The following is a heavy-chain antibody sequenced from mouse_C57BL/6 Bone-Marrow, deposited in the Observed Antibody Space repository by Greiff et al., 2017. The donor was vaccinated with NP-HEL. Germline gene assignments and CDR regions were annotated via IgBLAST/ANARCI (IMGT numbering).Heavy chain of an antibody. V-gene: IGHV1-66*01. D-gene: IGHD2-5*01. Sequence: VQLQQSGPELVKPGASVKISCKASGYSFTSYYIHWVKQRPGQGLEWIGWIYPGSGNTKYNEKFKGKATLTADTSSSTAYMQLSSLTSEDSAVYYCARGGYSNYEGVWFAYWGQGTLVTVSA. J-gene: IGHJ3*01. CDR3: ARGGYSNYEGVWFAY. CDR1: GYSFTSYY. CDR2: IYPGSGNT.